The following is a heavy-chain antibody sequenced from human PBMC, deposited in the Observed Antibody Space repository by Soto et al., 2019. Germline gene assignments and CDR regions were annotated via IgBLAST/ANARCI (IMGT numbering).Heavy chain of an antibody. J-gene: IGHJ6*02. CDR3: ARDRYHYYDSSGYNGRRYYYGMDV. CDR1: GGTFSSYA. V-gene: IGHV1-69*06. Sequence: SVKVSCKASGGTFSSYAISWVREAPGQGLEWMGGIIPIFGTANYAQKFQGRVTITADKSTSTAYMELSSLRSEDTAVYYCARDRYHYYDSSGYNGRRYYYGMDVWGQGTTVTVS. CDR2: IIPIFGTA. D-gene: IGHD3-22*01.